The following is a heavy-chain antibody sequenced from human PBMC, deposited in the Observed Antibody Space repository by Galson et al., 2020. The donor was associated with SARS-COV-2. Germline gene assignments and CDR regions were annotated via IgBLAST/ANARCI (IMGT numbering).Heavy chain of an antibody. D-gene: IGHD2-15*01. CDR2: ISSSGSYT. CDR1: GYSFSDYY. CDR3: ARNGRDCSGGICYGAEYFQH. J-gene: IGHJ1*01. Sequence: GESLKISCAASGYSFSDYYMSWIRQAPGKGLEWLSYISSSGSYTNYADSVKGRFTISRDNAKKSQYLQMNSLRGEDTAVYYCARNGRDCSGGICYGAEYFQHWGQGTL. V-gene: IGHV3-11*06.